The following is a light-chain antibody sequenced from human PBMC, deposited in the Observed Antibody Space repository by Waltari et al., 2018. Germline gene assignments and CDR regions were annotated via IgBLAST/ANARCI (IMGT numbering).Light chain of an antibody. V-gene: IGKV3-15*01. Sequence: EIVMTQSPATLSVFPGERATLSCRASQSIRSNLAWYQHKPGQAPRLPISGASTRATGIPARFSGSGSGTEVTLTISSLQSEDFAVYFCQQYDNGLGTFGQGTKVEIK. CDR1: QSIRSN. CDR3: QQYDNGLGT. CDR2: GAS. J-gene: IGKJ1*01.